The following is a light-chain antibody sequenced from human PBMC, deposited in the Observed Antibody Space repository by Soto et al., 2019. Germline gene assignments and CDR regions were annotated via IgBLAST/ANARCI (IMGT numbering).Light chain of an antibody. Sequence: QSALTQPASVSGSPGQSITISCTGTGSDVGFYNYVSWYQQHPGKAPKLMIYEVTNRPSGVSNRCSGSKSGITASLTISGLQAEDEADYYCSSYGSSPLYVFGTGTKVTVL. V-gene: IGLV2-14*01. J-gene: IGLJ1*01. CDR2: EVT. CDR3: SSYGSSPLYV. CDR1: GSDVGFYNY.